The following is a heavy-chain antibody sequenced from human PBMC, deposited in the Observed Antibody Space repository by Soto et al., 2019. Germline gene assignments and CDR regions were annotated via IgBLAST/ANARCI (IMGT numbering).Heavy chain of an antibody. Sequence: GESLKISCKGSGYSFTSYWIGWVRQMPGKGLEWMGIIYPGDSDTRYSPSFQGQVTIPADKSISTAYLQWSSLKASDTARYYCARPSTNTDSSGWYEYWGQGTLVTVSS. CDR1: GYSFTSYW. D-gene: IGHD6-19*01. V-gene: IGHV5-51*01. CDR2: IYPGDSDT. J-gene: IGHJ4*02. CDR3: ARPSTNTDSSGWYEY.